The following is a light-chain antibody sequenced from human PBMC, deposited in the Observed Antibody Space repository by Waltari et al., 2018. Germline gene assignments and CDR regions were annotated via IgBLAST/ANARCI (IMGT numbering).Light chain of an antibody. CDR2: GAS. V-gene: IGKV1-33*01. CDR1: QDISDS. Sequence: DIQMTQSPSSLSASIGDRVTITCQASQDISDSLNWYQQKPGRAPKLLIYGASNLQTGVPSRFGGSGSGTDFAFTISSLQPEDSATYYCQQYDNLVTFGGGTKVEI. J-gene: IGKJ4*01. CDR3: QQYDNLVT.